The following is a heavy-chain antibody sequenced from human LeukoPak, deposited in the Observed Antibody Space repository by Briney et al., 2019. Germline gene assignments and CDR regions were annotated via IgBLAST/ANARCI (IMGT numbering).Heavy chain of an antibody. J-gene: IGHJ4*02. Sequence: ASVKVSCKASGGTLSSYAISWVRQAPGQGLEWMGRIIPILGIANYAQKFQGRVTITADRSTSTAYMELSSLRSEDTAVYYCARDSARSGSFDYWGQGTLVTVSS. V-gene: IGHV1-69*04. CDR1: GGTLSSYA. CDR3: ARDSARSGSFDY. CDR2: IIPILGIA.